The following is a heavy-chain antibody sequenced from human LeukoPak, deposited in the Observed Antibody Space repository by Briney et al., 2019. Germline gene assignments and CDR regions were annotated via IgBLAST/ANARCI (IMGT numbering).Heavy chain of an antibody. CDR3: AKRSDSSGCYFDY. CDR1: GFTFSSYT. D-gene: IGHD6-19*01. V-gene: IGHV3-23*01. Sequence: GGSLRLSCAASGFTFSSYTMSWVRQAPGKELEWVSAISGTGGSTYYADSVKGRFTISRDNSKNTLYLQMNSLRAEDTAVYYCAKRSDSSGCYFDYWGQGTLVTVSS. J-gene: IGHJ4*02. CDR2: ISGTGGST.